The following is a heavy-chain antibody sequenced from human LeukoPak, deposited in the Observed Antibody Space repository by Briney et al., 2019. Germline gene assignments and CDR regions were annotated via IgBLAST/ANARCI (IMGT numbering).Heavy chain of an antibody. CDR3: ARALNNYDSSGHY. CDR1: GFTFSSYS. J-gene: IGHJ4*02. CDR2: ISSSSSYI. V-gene: IGHV3-21*01. Sequence: PGGSLRPSCAASGFTFSSYSMNWVRQAPGKGLEWVSSISSSSSYIYYADSVKGRFTISRDNAKNSLYLQMNSLRAEDTAVYYCARALNNYDSSGHYWGQGTPVTVSS. D-gene: IGHD3-22*01.